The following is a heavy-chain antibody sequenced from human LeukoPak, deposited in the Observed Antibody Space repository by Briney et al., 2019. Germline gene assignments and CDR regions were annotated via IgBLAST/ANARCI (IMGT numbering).Heavy chain of an antibody. CDR3: ARGGYSSGWRRHAFDI. V-gene: IGHV4-39*07. CDR1: GGSISSSYYY. Sequence: SETLSLTCTVSGGSISSSYYYRGWIRQPPGKGLEWIGSIYYSGSTYYNPSLKSRVTISVDKSKNQFSLKLSSVTAADTAVYYCARGGYSSGWRRHAFDIWGQGTMVTVSS. J-gene: IGHJ3*02. CDR2: IYYSGST. D-gene: IGHD6-19*01.